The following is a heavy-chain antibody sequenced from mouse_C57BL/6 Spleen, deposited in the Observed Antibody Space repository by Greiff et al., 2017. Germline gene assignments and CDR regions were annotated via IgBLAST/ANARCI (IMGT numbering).Heavy chain of an antibody. V-gene: IGHV14-4*01. D-gene: IGHD1-1*01. Sequence: VQLQQSGAELVRPGASVKLSCTASGFNIKDDYMHWVKQRPEQGLAWIGWIDPENGDTEYASTFQGQATLTAATSSNTAYLQRSSMTSEDTAVYYCTTYYGSSLAWFAYWGQGTLVTVSA. J-gene: IGHJ3*01. CDR3: TTYYGSSLAWFAY. CDR1: GFNIKDDY. CDR2: IDPENGDT.